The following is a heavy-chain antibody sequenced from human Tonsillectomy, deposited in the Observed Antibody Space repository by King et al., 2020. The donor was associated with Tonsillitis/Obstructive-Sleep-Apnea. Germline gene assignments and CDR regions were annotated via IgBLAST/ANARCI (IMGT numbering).Heavy chain of an antibody. D-gene: IGHD6-19*01. CDR1: AYTFTSYT. CDR3: ARDPRVAVAGSFDY. J-gene: IGHJ4*02. V-gene: IGHV7-4-1*02. CDR2: INTNTGNP. Sequence: QLVQSGSELKKPGASVKVSCKASAYTFTSYTMNWVRQAPGQGLEWLGCINTNTGNPMYAQGFTGRFVFSLDTSVSTAYQQINGLKAEDTALYYCARDPRVAVAGSFDYWGQGTLVTVSS.